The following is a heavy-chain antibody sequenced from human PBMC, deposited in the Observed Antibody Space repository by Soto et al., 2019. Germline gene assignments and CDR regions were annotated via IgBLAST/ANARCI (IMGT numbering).Heavy chain of an antibody. CDR1: GDSVSRNSAA. V-gene: IGHV6-1*01. CDR2: IYYRSKWYN. J-gene: IGHJ6*02. Sequence: SQTLSLTCAISGDSVSRNSAAWNWIRQCPSRGLEWLGRIYYRSKWYNDYAVSVKSRITINPDTSKNQFSLQLNSVTPEDTAVYYCAKPYDYGGNAQPTDPLRGSGMDVWGQGTTVTVSS. D-gene: IGHD4-17*01. CDR3: AKPYDYGGNAQPTDPLRGSGMDV.